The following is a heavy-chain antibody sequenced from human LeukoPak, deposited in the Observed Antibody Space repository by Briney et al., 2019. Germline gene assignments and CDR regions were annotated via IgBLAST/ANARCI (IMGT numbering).Heavy chain of an antibody. CDR1: GFTFSSYG. CDR3: ARELEDYGDYYFDY. Sequence: GGSLRLSCAASGFTFSSYGMHWVRQAPGKGLEWVAVIWYDGSNKYYADSVKGRFTISRDNSKNTLYLQMNSLRAEDTAVYYCARELEDYGDYYFDYWGQGTLVTVSS. D-gene: IGHD4-17*01. CDR2: IWYDGSNK. V-gene: IGHV3-33*01. J-gene: IGHJ4*02.